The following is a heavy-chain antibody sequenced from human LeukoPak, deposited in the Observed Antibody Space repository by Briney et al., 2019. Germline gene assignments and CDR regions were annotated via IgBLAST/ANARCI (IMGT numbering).Heavy chain of an antibody. CDR3: ARDAGGIWTPFDY. CDR1: GFTVSSNY. D-gene: IGHD6-13*01. CDR2: IYSGGST. V-gene: IGHV3-53*01. Sequence: GGSLRLSCAASGFTVSSNYMSWVRQAPGKGLEWVSVIYSGGSTYYADSVKGRFTISRDNSKSTLYLQMNSLRAEDTAVYYCARDAGGIWTPFDYWGQGTLVTVSS. J-gene: IGHJ4*02.